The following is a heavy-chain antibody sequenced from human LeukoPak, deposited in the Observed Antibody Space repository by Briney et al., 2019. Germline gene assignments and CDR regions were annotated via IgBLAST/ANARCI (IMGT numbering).Heavy chain of an antibody. CDR2: ISGSTGNT. CDR1: GFAFNSYA. J-gene: IGHJ4*02. Sequence: GGSLRLSCAASGFAFNSYAMSWVRQAPGKGLEWVSSISGSTGNTYYADSVKGRLIISRANSKNTLYLQTNSLSAEDTAVYYCATKGRNYDFWSGSSNFDYWGQGILVTVSS. D-gene: IGHD3-3*01. V-gene: IGHV3-23*01. CDR3: ATKGRNYDFWSGSSNFDY.